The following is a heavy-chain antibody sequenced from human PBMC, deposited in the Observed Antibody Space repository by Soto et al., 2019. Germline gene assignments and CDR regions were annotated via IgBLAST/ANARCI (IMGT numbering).Heavy chain of an antibody. V-gene: IGHV3-23*01. CDR3: AKGSLGVCSSTSCLYYFDY. D-gene: IGHD2-2*01. CDR1: GFTFSSYA. Sequence: EVQLLESGGGLVQPGGSLRLSCAASGFTFSSYAMSWVRQAPGKGLEWVSTISDSDATYYADSVKGRFTISRDNSKNTLFLQLNSLRAEDTALYYCAKGSLGVCSSTSCLYYFDYWGQGTLVTVSS. J-gene: IGHJ4*02. CDR2: ISDSDAT.